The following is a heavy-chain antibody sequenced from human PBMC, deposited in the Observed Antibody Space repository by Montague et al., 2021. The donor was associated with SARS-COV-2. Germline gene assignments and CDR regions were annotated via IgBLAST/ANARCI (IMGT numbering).Heavy chain of an antibody. V-gene: IGHV3-30-3*01. J-gene: IGHJ6*02. CDR2: ISYDGSNK. D-gene: IGHD2-21*02. CDR3: ARELTYYGMDV. Sequence: SRSLSLSASGFPFSSYAMHWVRQAPGKGLEWVAVISYDGSNKYYADSVKGRFTISRDNSKNTLYLQMNSLRAEDTAVYYCARELTYYGMDVWGQGTTVTVSS. CDR1: GFPFSSYA.